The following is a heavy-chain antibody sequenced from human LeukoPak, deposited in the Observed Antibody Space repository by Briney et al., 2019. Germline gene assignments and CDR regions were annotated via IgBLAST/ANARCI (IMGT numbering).Heavy chain of an antibody. V-gene: IGHV4-4*09. CDR2: IYPSGST. J-gene: IGHJ2*01. CDR1: GDSISNYY. CDR3: ARHPRPAIHWYFDL. Sequence: SETLSLTCTVSGDSISNYYWSWVRQLPGKGLEWIGYIYPSGSTNYSPSLKSRVTISLDTSKTQFSLNLNSVAAADPAVYYCARHPRPAIHWYFDLWGRGTLVTVSS.